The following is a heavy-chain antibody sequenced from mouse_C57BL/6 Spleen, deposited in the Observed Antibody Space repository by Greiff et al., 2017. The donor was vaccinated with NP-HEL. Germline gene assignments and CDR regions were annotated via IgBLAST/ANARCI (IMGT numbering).Heavy chain of an antibody. Sequence: QVQLQQPGAELVRPGTSVKLSCKASGYTFISYWLHWVKQRPGQGLEWIGVIDPSDSYTNYNQKFKGKATLTVDTSSSTAYMQLSSLTSEDSAVYYCARDDGAWFAYWGQGTLVTVSA. J-gene: IGHJ3*01. D-gene: IGHD2-12*01. CDR2: IDPSDSYT. CDR1: GYTFISYW. CDR3: ARDDGAWFAY. V-gene: IGHV1-59*01.